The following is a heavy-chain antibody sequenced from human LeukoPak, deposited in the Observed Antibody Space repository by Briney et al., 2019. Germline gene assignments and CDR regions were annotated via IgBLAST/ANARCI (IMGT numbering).Heavy chain of an antibody. CDR3: ARGPPPSYSTTWFDY. CDR2: IKQDGSDN. J-gene: IGHJ4*02. CDR1: GFTLSSYW. Sequence: GGSLRLSCAASGFTLSSYWMGWVRQAPGKGLEWVDNIKQDGSDNYYVDSVKGRFTISRDNAKNSLDLQMNSLRAEDTGVYYCARGPPPSYSTTWFDYWGQGTLVTVSS. V-gene: IGHV3-7*05. D-gene: IGHD6-13*01.